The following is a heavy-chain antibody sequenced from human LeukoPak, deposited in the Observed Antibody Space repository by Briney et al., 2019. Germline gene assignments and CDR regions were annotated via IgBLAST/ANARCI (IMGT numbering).Heavy chain of an antibody. J-gene: IGHJ5*02. CDR1: GFTFSSSA. D-gene: IGHD1-14*01. CDR2: ITGSGDYT. V-gene: IGHV3-23*01. Sequence: GGSLRLSCAASGFTFSSSAMGWVRQAPGKGLEWVSSITGSGDYTYYADSVKGRFTIPRDNSKNMLYLQMNSLRAEDTAVYYCANKPAGFDPWGQGTLVTVSS. CDR3: ANKPAGFDP.